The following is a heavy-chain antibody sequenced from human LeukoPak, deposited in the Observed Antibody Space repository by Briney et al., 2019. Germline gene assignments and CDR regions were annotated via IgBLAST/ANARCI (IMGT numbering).Heavy chain of an antibody. V-gene: IGHV3-7*03. J-gene: IGHJ4*02. D-gene: IGHD3-10*01. Sequence: GGSLRLSCAASGFTFGSYWMSWVRQAPGKGLEWVDNIKQDGSEKYYVDSVKGRFTISRDNAKNSLYLQMNSLRAEDTAVYYCARAKSLFDSWGQGTLVTVSS. CDR2: IKQDGSEK. CDR3: ARAKSLFDS. CDR1: GFTFGSYW.